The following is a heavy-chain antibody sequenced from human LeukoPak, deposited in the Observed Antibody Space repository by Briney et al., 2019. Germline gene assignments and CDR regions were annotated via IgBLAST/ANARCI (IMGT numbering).Heavy chain of an antibody. V-gene: IGHV1-8*01. D-gene: IGHD2-2*02. CDR1: GYTFTSYD. J-gene: IGHJ4*02. CDR3: ATVTRDCSRASFYNY. CDR2: MNPNSGHT. Sequence: ASVKVSCKASGYTFTSYDINWVRQATGQGLEWMGWMNPNSGHTGYAQKFQGRITMTRNTPISTAYMELSSLGSEDTAVYYCATVTRDCSRASFYNYWGQGTLVTVSS.